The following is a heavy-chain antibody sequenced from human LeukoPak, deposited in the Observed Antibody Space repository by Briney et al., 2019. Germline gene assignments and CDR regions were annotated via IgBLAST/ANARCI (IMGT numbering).Heavy chain of an antibody. CDR2: INPNSGGT. D-gene: IGHD1-26*01. CDR3: AREGGSYRRSDNFLDF. V-gene: IGHV1-2*02. J-gene: IGHJ4*02. Sequence: ASVKLSCKASVYTFTGHYMHWVRQAPGPGLEWMGWINPNSGGTTYAQKFQGRVTMTRDTSISTAYMELSRLRADDTAVYYCAREGGSYRRSDNFLDFWGQGTLVTVSS. CDR1: VYTFTGHY.